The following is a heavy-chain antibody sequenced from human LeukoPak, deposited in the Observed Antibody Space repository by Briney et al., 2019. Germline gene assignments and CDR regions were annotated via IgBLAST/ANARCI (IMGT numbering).Heavy chain of an antibody. V-gene: IGHV3-33*08. J-gene: IGHJ3*02. CDR3: ARDADEYCSSTTCRGGSFDI. CDR2: IWYDGSNK. CDR1: GFTFSYYG. D-gene: IGHD2-2*01. Sequence: GGSLRLSCAASGFTFSYYGMHWVRQAPGKGLEWVAVIWYDGSNKYYADSVKGRFTISRDNSKNTLYLQMNSLRAEDTAVYYCARDADEYCSSTTCRGGSFDIWGQGTMVTVSS.